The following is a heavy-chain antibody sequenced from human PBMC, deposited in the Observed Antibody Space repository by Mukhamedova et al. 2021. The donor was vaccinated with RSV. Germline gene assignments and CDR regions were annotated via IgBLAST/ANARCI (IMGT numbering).Heavy chain of an antibody. V-gene: IGHV4-34*01. D-gene: IGHD5-18*01. CDR2: HGGDT. Sequence: HGGDTNYNPSLKSRVTMSVDTSKNQISLNVSSVTAADTAVYFCARGQWAWTQRPPRPFYFDYWGQGARVSVSS. J-gene: IGHJ4*02. CDR3: ARGQWAWTQRPPRPFYFDY.